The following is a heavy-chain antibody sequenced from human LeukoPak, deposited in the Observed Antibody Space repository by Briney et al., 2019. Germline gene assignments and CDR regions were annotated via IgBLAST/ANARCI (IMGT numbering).Heavy chain of an antibody. CDR3: ARSPDGLMGATSD. CDR2: FSDSGGST. Sequence: PGGSLRLSCATFGFTFSSYAMSWVRQAPGKGLEWVSTFSDSGGSTYYADSVKGRFTISRDNSKNTLYLQMNSLRAEDAAVYYCARSPDGLMGATSDWGQGALVTVSS. J-gene: IGHJ4*02. CDR1: GFTFSSYA. V-gene: IGHV3-23*01. D-gene: IGHD1-26*01.